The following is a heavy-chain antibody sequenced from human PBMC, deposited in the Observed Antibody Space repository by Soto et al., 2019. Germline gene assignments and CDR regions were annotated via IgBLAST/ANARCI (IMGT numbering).Heavy chain of an antibody. J-gene: IGHJ4*02. CDR1: GFTFSSYA. V-gene: IGHV3-23*01. CDR2: ISGSGGST. D-gene: IGHD3-22*01. CDR3: AKIGPYYYDSSGYYLDY. Sequence: EVQLLESGGGLVQPGGSLRLSCAASGFTFSSYAMSWVRQAPGKGLEWVSAISGSGGSTYYADSVKGRFTISRDNSKNTLYLQMNSLRAEDTAVYYCAKIGPYYYDSSGYYLDYWGQGPLVTVSS.